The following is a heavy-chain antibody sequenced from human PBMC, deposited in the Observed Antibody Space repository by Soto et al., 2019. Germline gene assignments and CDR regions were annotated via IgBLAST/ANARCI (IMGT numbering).Heavy chain of an antibody. D-gene: IGHD3-16*02. J-gene: IGHJ4*02. CDR3: ARSGSYPLYYFDY. Sequence: QVTLKESGPMLVRPTETLTLTCTVSGFSLNTARMGVSWIRQPPGKALEWLAHIFSSGEESYTPSLKTRLTISKDTSKSQVVLTMTNVDPVDTATYYCARSGSYPLYYFDYWGQGALVTVSS. CDR1: GFSLNTARMG. CDR2: IFSSGEE. V-gene: IGHV2-26*01.